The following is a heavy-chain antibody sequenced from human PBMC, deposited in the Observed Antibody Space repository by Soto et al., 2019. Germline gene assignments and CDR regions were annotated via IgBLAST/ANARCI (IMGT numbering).Heavy chain of an antibody. V-gene: IGHV1-58*01. J-gene: IGHJ4*02. D-gene: IGHD3-9*01. Sequence: GASVKVSCKASGFTFTSSAVQWVRQARGQRLEWIGWIVVGSGNTNYAQKFQERVTITRDMSTSTAYMELSSLRSEDTAVYHCAACYYDILTGYQRFDYWGQGTLVTVSS. CDR3: AACYYDILTGYQRFDY. CDR1: GFTFTSSA. CDR2: IVVGSGNT.